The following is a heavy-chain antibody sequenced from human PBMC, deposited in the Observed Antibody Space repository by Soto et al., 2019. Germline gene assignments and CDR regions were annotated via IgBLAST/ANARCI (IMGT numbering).Heavy chain of an antibody. CDR3: ARDTTSPKLRYFDWLYYVGRFDP. Sequence: EVQLVESGGGLVQPGGSLRLSCAASGFTFSSYWMHWVRQAPGKGLVWVSRINSDRSSTSYADSVKGRFTISRDNANNTMYRQMNSLRAEYTAVYYCARDTTSPKLRYFDWLYYVGRFDPWGQGTLVTVSS. V-gene: IGHV3-74*01. J-gene: IGHJ5*02. CDR1: GFTFSSYW. D-gene: IGHD3-9*01. CDR2: INSDRSST.